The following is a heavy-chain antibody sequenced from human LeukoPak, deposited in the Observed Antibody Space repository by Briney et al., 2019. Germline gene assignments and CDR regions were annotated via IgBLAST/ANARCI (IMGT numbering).Heavy chain of an antibody. CDR3: ATRSASSYGGVFDL. J-gene: IGHJ4*02. CDR2: INTGNGNT. CDR1: GYTFTHYA. Sequence: ASVMVPCKASGYTFTHYAMHWVRQAPGQSLEWMGWINTGNGNTKYSQKFQGRVTLTRDTSANTAYMEATSLRSEDTAVYYCATRSASSYGGVFDLWGQGSLVIVSS. D-gene: IGHD3-16*01. V-gene: IGHV1-3*04.